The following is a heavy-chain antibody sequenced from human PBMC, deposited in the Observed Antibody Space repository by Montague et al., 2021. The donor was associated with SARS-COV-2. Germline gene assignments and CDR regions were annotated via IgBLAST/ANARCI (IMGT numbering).Heavy chain of an antibody. Sequence: SETLSLTCTVSGGSISSYYWSWIRQLPGKGLEWIGYIHHSGSTYYTPSLQSRVAISVDTSKNEFSLKMTAVTAADTAVYYCARDGDEGYFFEYWGKGLLVTVSS. CDR1: GGSISSYY. D-gene: IGHD2/OR15-2a*01. V-gene: IGHV4-59*12. J-gene: IGHJ4*02. CDR3: ARDGDEGYFFEY. CDR2: IHHSGST.